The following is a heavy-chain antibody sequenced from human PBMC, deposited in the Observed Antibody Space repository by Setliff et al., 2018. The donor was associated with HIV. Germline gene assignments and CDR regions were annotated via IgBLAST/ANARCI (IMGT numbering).Heavy chain of an antibody. V-gene: IGHV1-69*13. D-gene: IGHD2-2*01. CDR3: ARGHSDQLLFVLYYYYMDV. CDR1: GDIFSRYG. Sequence: ASVKVSCKASGDIFSRYGISWVRQAPGQGLEWMGGIIPIYGTANSAQKFQGRVTITADESTSTAYMELSTLRSEDTAVYYCARGHSDQLLFVLYYYYMDVWGKGTTVTVSS. J-gene: IGHJ6*03. CDR2: IIPIYGTA.